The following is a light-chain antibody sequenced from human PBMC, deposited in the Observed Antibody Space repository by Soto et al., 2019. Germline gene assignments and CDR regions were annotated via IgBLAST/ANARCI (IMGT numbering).Light chain of an antibody. V-gene: IGKV3-11*01. Sequence: EIVLTQSPATLSLSPGERATLSCRASQSVSSYLAWYQQKPGQAPRLLIYDASNRATGIPARFSGSGSGTDFTLTISILDPDDFAIYYCQHRSNWPPVTFGVGTTVEIK. CDR2: DAS. CDR3: QHRSNWPPVT. CDR1: QSVSSY. J-gene: IGKJ4*01.